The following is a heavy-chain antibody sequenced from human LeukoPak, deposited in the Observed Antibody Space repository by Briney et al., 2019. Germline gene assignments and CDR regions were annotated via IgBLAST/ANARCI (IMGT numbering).Heavy chain of an antibody. CDR3: ATVSGYSRSLNYFDY. Sequence: PGGSLRLSCAASGFTVSDNYMSWVRQAPGKGLEWVSVFYSGGSTRYADSVKGRFTISRDNSKNTLYLQMNSLRVEDTAVYYCATVSGYSRSLNYFDYWGQGTLVTVSS. CDR2: FYSGGST. V-gene: IGHV3-53*01. CDR1: GFTVSDNY. D-gene: IGHD5-18*01. J-gene: IGHJ4*02.